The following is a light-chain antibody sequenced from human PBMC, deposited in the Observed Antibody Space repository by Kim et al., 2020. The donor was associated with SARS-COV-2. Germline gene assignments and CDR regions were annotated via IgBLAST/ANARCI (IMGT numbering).Light chain of an antibody. Sequence: SMSPGDSATRSCRASQSVSSDLAWYQHKPGQAPRLLIYGASSRATGIPATFSGSGSGTEFTLTISSLQSEDFAIYYCQQYNDWPLTFGGGTKLEI. V-gene: IGKV3-15*01. J-gene: IGKJ4*01. CDR1: QSVSSD. CDR2: GAS. CDR3: QQYNDWPLT.